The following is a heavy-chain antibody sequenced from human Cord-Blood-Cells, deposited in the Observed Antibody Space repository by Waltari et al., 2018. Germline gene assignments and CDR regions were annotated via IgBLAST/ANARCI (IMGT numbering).Heavy chain of an antibody. CDR2: IYYSGST. Sequence: QVQLQESGPGLVKPSQTLSLTCTVSGGSISSVGSYWSWIRQHPGKGLEWIGYIYYSGSTYYNPSLKSRVTISVDTSKNQFSLKLSSVTAADTAVYYCARRGSLGGDPPGWYFDLWGRGTLVTVSS. CDR1: GGSISSVGSY. J-gene: IGHJ2*01. V-gene: IGHV4-31*03. CDR3: ARRGSLGGDPPGWYFDL. D-gene: IGHD2-21*01.